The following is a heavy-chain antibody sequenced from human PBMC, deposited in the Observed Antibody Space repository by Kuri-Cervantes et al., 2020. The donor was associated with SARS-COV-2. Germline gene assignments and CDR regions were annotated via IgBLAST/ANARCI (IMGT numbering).Heavy chain of an antibody. Sequence: GSLRLSCTVSGDSITDHYWSWIRQPPGKGLEWIGEINHSGSTNYNPSLKSRVTISVDTSKNQFSLKLSSVTAADTAVYYCARWTSTYYYDSSGYAYWGQGTLVTVSS. CDR1: GDSITDHY. CDR3: ARWTSTYYYDSSGYAY. J-gene: IGHJ4*02. D-gene: IGHD3-22*01. V-gene: IGHV4-34*01. CDR2: INHSGST.